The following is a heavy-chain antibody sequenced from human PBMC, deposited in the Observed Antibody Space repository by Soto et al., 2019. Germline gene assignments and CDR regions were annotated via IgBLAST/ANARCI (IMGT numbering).Heavy chain of an antibody. J-gene: IGHJ4*02. V-gene: IGHV3-23*01. CDR2: ISGSGGST. Sequence: GGSLSLSCAASGFTFSSYAMSWVRQAPGKGLEWVSAISGSGGSTYYADSVKGRFTISRDNSKNTLYLQMNSLRAEDTAVYYCAKDPDYYDSSGPFDYWGQGTLVTVSS. CDR3: AKDPDYYDSSGPFDY. CDR1: GFTFSSYA. D-gene: IGHD3-22*01.